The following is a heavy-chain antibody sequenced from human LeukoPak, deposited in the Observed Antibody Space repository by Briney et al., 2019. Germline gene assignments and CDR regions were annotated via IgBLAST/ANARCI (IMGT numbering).Heavy chain of an antibody. Sequence: GGSLRLSCAASGFTFSSYSMNWVRQAPGKGLEWVSSISSSSSYIYYADSVKGRFTISRDNAKNSLYLQMNSLRAEDTAVYYCASLPNSSGWYADAFDIWGQGTMVTVSS. CDR1: GFTFSSYS. V-gene: IGHV3-21*01. J-gene: IGHJ3*02. CDR2: ISSSSSYI. CDR3: ASLPNSSGWYADAFDI. D-gene: IGHD6-19*01.